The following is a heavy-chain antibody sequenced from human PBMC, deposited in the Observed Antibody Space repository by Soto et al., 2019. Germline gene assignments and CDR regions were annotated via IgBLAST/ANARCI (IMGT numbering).Heavy chain of an antibody. Sequence: GESLKISCKGSGYSFTSYWIIWVRQMPGKGLEWMGRIDPSDSYTNYSPSFQGHVTISADKSISTAYLQWSSLKASDTAMYYCARGARYYYDSSGSYGMDVWGQGTTVTVSS. CDR1: GYSFTSYW. CDR3: ARGARYYYDSSGSYGMDV. D-gene: IGHD3-22*01. CDR2: IDPSDSYT. J-gene: IGHJ6*02. V-gene: IGHV5-10-1*01.